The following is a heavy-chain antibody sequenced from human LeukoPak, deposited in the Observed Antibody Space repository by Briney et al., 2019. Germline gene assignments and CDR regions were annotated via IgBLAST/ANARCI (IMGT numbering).Heavy chain of an antibody. CDR3: ARETGDRTID. J-gene: IGHJ4*02. D-gene: IGHD7-27*01. V-gene: IGHV4-34*01. CDR2: INHSGST. CDR1: GGSFSGYY. Sequence: SETLSLTCAVYGGSFSGYYWSWIRQPPGKGLEWIGEINHSGSTNYNPSLKSRVTISVDTSKNQFSPKLSSVTAADTAVYYCARETGDRTIDWGQGTLVTVSS.